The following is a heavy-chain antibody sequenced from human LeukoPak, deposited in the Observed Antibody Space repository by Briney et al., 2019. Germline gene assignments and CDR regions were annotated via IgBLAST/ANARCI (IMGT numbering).Heavy chain of an antibody. CDR2: IYSSGST. V-gene: IGHV4-39*01. D-gene: IGHD3-16*01. J-gene: IGHJ4*02. CDR3: VKRGGHGLSDY. CDR1: GASISGSGYY. Sequence: SETLSLTRAVSGASISGSGYYWGWLRQPPGKGLEWIGNIYSSGSTYYNASLQSRVTISIDTSKNQFSLRLSSVTAADTAMDYCVKRGGHGLSDYWGQGTRVTVSS.